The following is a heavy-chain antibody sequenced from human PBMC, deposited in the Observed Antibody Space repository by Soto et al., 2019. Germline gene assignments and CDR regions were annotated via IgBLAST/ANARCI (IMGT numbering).Heavy chain of an antibody. CDR1: GFTFSSYA. CDR3: AKDWRRYFDWLLFDY. J-gene: IGHJ4*02. D-gene: IGHD3-9*01. CDR2: ISGSGGST. V-gene: IGHV3-23*01. Sequence: PGGSLRLSCAASGFTFSSYAMSWVRQAPGKGLEWVPAISGSGGSTYYADSVKGRFTISRDNSKNTLYLQMNSLRAEDTAVYYCAKDWRRYFDWLLFDYWGQGTLVTVSS.